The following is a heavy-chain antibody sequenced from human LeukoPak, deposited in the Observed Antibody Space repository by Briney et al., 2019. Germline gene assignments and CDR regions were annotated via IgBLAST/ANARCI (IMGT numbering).Heavy chain of an antibody. V-gene: IGHV4-39*07. J-gene: IGHJ4*02. Sequence: SETLSLTRTVSGGSISSSSYYWGWIRQPPGKGLEWIGSIYYSGSTYYNPSLKSRVTISVDTSKNQFSLKLSSVTAADTAVYYCARFGVAVAGDYFDYWGQGTLVTVSS. CDR2: IYYSGST. CDR1: GGSISSSSYY. D-gene: IGHD6-19*01. CDR3: ARFGVAVAGDYFDY.